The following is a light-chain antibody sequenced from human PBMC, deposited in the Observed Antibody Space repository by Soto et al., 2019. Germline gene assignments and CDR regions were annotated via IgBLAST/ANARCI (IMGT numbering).Light chain of an antibody. CDR2: VAS. J-gene: IGKJ1*01. Sequence: DIQMTQSPSSLSASVGDRVTITCRASQSVGRFLNWYQQKPGKAPTVLINVASTLRGGVPSRFSGSGSGTEFTLTISSLQPDDFATYYCQHYNSYSEAFGQGT. V-gene: IGKV1-5*01. CDR3: QHYNSYSEA. CDR1: QSVGRF.